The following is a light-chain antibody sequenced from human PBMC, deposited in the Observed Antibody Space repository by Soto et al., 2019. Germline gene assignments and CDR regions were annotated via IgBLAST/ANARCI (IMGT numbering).Light chain of an antibody. CDR1: QSVSSSY. V-gene: IGKV3-20*01. CDR3: QQYGSSPFP. CDR2: GPS. J-gene: IGKJ1*01. Sequence: ILLTQSPCTLSLSPGERATLSCRASQSVSSSYLAWYQQKPGQGPRLLIHGPSRRATGIPERFSASGSGTDFTLTISRLEPEDVAVYYCQQYGSSPFPFGQGTKVDIK.